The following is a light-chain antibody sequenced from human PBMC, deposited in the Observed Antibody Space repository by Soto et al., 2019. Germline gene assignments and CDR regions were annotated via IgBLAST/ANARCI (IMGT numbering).Light chain of an antibody. V-gene: IGKV1-5*01. CDR1: QSVRNW. J-gene: IGKJ1*01. CDR3: QQYDGYSPQT. CDR2: DSS. Sequence: DRPMTPSASSLFESVGDRVIPTYTASQSVRNWLAWYQQKPGRAPQLLIYDSSTLEPGVPSRFRGSGSGTEFTLTINGLQPDDFATYYCQQYDGYSPQTFGQGVKVDI.